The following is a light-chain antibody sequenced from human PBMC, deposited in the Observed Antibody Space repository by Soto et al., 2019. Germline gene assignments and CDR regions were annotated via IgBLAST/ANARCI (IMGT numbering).Light chain of an antibody. CDR1: QSVSGD. J-gene: IGKJ3*01. CDR2: AAS. CDR3: HQYNKWPYT. Sequence: EVVMTQSPGTLSVSPGERATLSCRASQSVSGDLAWYQHKPGQAPRLLSYAASTRATGIPARFSGSGSGTEFTLTIGSLQSEDFAIYYCHQYNKWPYTFGPGTKVDIK. V-gene: IGKV3-15*01.